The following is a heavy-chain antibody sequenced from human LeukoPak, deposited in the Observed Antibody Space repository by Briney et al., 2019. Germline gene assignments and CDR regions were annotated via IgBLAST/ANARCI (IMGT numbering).Heavy chain of an antibody. CDR2: INHSGSA. D-gene: IGHD1-14*01. CDR1: GGSFSGSY. V-gene: IGHV4-34*01. CDR3: ATYRVAGAFDI. J-gene: IGHJ3*02. Sequence: SETLSLTCAVYGGSFSGSYWSWIRQPPGKGLEWIGEINHSGSANYNPSLKSRVTISVDTSKNQFSLNLSSVTAAGTAVYYCATYRVAGAFDIWGQGTMVTVSS.